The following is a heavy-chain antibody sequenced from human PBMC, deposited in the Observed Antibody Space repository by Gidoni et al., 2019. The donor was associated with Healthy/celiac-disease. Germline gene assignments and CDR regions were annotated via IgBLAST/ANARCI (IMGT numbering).Heavy chain of an antibody. CDR1: GGSFSGYY. Sequence: QVQLQQWGAGLLKPSETLSLTCAAYGGSFSGYYWSWIRQPPGKGLEWIGEINHSGSTNYTPSLKSRVTISVDTSKNQFSLKLSSVTAADTAVYYCARGMGYSSSRGLQIFDYWGQGTLVTVSS. CDR3: ARGMGYSSSRGLQIFDY. V-gene: IGHV4-34*01. J-gene: IGHJ4*02. CDR2: INHSGST. D-gene: IGHD6-6*01.